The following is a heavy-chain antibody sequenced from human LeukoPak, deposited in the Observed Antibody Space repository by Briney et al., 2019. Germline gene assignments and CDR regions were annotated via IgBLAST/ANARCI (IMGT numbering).Heavy chain of an antibody. V-gene: IGHV3-23*01. CDR2: ITGTHYTT. CDR1: GFTFSTFA. CDR3: TKDPNGDYVGAFDP. D-gene: IGHD4-17*01. Sequence: GGSLRLSCAASGFTFSTFAMTWVRQAPGKGLEWVSSITGTHYTTYNTDSVKGRFTISRDNSKKTLYLQINSLRADDTAVYYCTKDPNGDYVGAFDPWGQGTLVTVSS. J-gene: IGHJ5*02.